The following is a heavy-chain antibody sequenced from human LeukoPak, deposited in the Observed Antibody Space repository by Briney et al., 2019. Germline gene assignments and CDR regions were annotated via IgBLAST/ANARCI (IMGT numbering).Heavy chain of an antibody. CDR1: GFTVSSNY. CDR3: ARAPSYDGY. Sequence: GGSLRLSCAASGFTVSSNYMTWVRQAPGKGLEWVSVVFGGGSTYYADSVKGRFTISRDDSKNMLYLQMNSLRDEDTAVYYCARAPSYDGYWGQATLVTVSS. CDR2: VFGGGST. V-gene: IGHV3-66*01. J-gene: IGHJ4*02. D-gene: IGHD4-23*01.